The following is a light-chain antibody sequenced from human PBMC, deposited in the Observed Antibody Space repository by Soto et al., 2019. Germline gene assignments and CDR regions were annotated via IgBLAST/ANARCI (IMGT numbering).Light chain of an antibody. J-gene: IGLJ3*02. CDR1: SSDVGGYNY. CDR2: EVS. V-gene: IGLV2-8*01. Sequence: QSALTQPPSASGSPGQSVTISCTGTSSDVGGYNYVSWYQQHPGKAPKLMIYEVSKRPSGVPDRFSGSKSGNTASLTVSGLQAEDESYYYCTSYGGSHPWVFGGGTKVTVL. CDR3: TSYGGSHPWV.